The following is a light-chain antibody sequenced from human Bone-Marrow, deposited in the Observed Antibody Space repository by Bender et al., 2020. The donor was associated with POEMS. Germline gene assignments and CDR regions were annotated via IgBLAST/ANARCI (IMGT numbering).Light chain of an antibody. Sequence: QSALTQPASVSGSPGQSITISCTGTSSDIGAYNYVSWYQQHPGRAPTLLIYDVSKRRSGVSDRFSGSKSGNTASLTVSGLQAEEEADYHCVSYTGSNTLFGGETKLTVL. J-gene: IGLJ2*01. CDR3: VSYTGSNTL. V-gene: IGLV2-14*01. CDR1: SSDIGAYNY. CDR2: DVS.